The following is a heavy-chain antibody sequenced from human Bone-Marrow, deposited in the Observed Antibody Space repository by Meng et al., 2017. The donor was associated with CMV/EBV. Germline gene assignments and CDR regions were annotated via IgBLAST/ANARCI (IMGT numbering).Heavy chain of an antibody. CDR1: GGSFSTYY. D-gene: IGHD2-2*01. Sequence: SQTLSLTCAVYGGSFSTYYWSWIRQPPGKGLEWIGEINHSGSTNYNPSLKSRVSTSVDTSKNQFSLRLSSVTAADTAVYYCARAGNCSSTSCDYYFADWGQGTRVTGSS. V-gene: IGHV4-34*01. CDR2: INHSGST. J-gene: IGHJ4*02. CDR3: ARAGNCSSTSCDYYFAD.